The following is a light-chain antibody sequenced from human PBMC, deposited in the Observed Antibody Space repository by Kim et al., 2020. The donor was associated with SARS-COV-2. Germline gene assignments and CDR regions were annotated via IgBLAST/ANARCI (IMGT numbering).Light chain of an antibody. J-gene: IGKJ5*01. CDR3: QQRAIWPIT. V-gene: IGKV3-11*01. CDR2: DAS. CDR1: QSIFTY. Sequence: EIVLTQSPATLSLSPGERATLSCRASQSIFTYLAWYQQTPGQAPRLLIYDASKRATDIPPRFSGSGSGTDFTLTINSLEPEDFAVYYCQQRAIWPITFGHGTRLEIK.